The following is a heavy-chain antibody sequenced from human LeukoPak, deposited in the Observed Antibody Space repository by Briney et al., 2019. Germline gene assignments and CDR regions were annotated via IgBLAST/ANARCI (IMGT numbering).Heavy chain of an antibody. CDR3: ARASRGQLADYYYMDV. CDR1: GLTFSDPY. V-gene: IGHV3-11*04. Sequence: AGGSLRLSCAASGLTFSDPYMTWVRQAPGKGVEWVAYISGSGHDINYSESAKGRFTISRDNAKNSLYLQMNSLRAEDTAVYYCARASRGQLADYYYMDVWGKGTTVTVSS. CDR2: ISGSGHDI. D-gene: IGHD6-6*01. J-gene: IGHJ6*03.